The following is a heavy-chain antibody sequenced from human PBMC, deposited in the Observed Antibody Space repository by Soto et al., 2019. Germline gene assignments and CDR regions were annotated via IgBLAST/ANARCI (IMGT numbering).Heavy chain of an antibody. CDR2: IKQDGSEK. Sequence: PVGSLRLSCASSVFTFSSYWMSCVRHSPGKWLEWVANIKQDGSEKYYVDSVKGRFTISRDNAKNSLYLQMNSLRAEDTAVYYWARDEGVIVWLGAGGMDVWGQGTTVTVSS. CDR3: ARDEGVIVWLGAGGMDV. D-gene: IGHD3-10*01. CDR1: VFTFSSYW. J-gene: IGHJ6*02. V-gene: IGHV3-7*03.